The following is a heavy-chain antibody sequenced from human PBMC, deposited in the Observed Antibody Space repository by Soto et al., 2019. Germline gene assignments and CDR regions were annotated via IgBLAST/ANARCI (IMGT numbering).Heavy chain of an antibody. V-gene: IGHV3-23*01. Sequence: EVQLLQSGGGLVQPGGSLRLSCAASGFTFSNYAMSWVRQGPGKGLECVSTINTSGVNRHYAASVKGRFSVSRDNSRNTLSLQMNGLRAEDTAVYYCTKDWQHDSWGQGTLVTVSS. D-gene: IGHD6-13*01. CDR1: GFTFSNYA. J-gene: IGHJ5*01. CDR3: TKDWQHDS. CDR2: INTSGVNR.